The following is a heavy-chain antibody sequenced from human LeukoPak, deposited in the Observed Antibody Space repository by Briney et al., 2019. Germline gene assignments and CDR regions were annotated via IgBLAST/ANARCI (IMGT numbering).Heavy chain of an antibody. V-gene: IGHV1-18*01. D-gene: IGHD3-22*01. J-gene: IGHJ4*02. CDR1: GYSFTSYG. CDR2: ISAYNGNT. CDR3: ARDLYDSSGYYCYDY. Sequence: ASVKVSCKASGYSFTSYGISWVRQAPGQGLEWMGWISAYNGNTNYTQKLQGRVTMTTDTSTSTVYMELRSLRSDDTAVYYCARDLYDSSGYYCYDYWGQGTLVTVSS.